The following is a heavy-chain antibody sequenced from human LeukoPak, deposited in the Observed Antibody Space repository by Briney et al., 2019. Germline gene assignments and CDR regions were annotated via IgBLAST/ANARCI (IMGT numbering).Heavy chain of an antibody. CDR2: IYYSGSA. D-gene: IGHD2-2*01. V-gene: IGHV4-59*01. J-gene: IGHJ6*03. CDR3: ARGDFCSSSNCYLRPMDV. Sequence: SETLSLTCTVSGGSISDYYWNWIRQPPGRGLEWIGYIYYSGSATYNPSLKSRVTMSVDTAKNQFSLKLRSVTAADTAVYYCARGDFCSSSNCYLRPMDVWGKGTTVTVSS. CDR1: GGSISDYY.